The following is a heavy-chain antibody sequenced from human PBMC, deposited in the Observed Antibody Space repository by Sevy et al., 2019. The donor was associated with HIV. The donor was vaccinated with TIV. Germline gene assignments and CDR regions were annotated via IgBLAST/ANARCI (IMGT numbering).Heavy chain of an antibody. V-gene: IGHV4-4*07. CDR2: IYTSGST. J-gene: IGHJ5*02. CDR3: AREHDYVWGSYRPGNWFDP. CDR1: GGSISSYY. Sequence: SETLSLTCTVSGGSISSYYWSWIRQPAGKGLEWIGRIYTSGSTNYNPSLKSRVTMSVDTSKNQFSLKLSSLTAADTAVYYCAREHDYVWGSYRPGNWFDPWGQGTLVTVSS. D-gene: IGHD3-16*02.